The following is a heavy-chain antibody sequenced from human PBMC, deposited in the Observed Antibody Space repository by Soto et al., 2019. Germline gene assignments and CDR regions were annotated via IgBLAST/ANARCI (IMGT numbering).Heavy chain of an antibody. D-gene: IGHD2-15*01. CDR2: ITSGGTVF. CDR1: VVSVVEYE. J-gene: IGHJ6*02. CDR3: QPGRYDLAV. Sequence: VGSLILSCSSSVVSVVEYEINGVRQAPGNGLEWISMITSGGTVFYYADSVRGLFAISRDAPENSLHLQMNSLSVEDTATYPCQPGRYDLAVWGQGTTATVSS. V-gene: IGHV3-48*03.